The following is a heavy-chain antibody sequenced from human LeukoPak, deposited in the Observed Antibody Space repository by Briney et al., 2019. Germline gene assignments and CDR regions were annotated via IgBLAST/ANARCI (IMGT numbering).Heavy chain of an antibody. J-gene: IGHJ4*02. CDR1: GYTFTSSG. Sequence: ASVKVSCKASGYTFTSSGISWVRQAPGQGLEWMGWIRGPNGDTNYAQSLQGRVTVTTDTSTSTAYMELRSLRSDDTAVYYCVRDAGYGDYGPDYWGQGTLVTVSS. CDR2: IRGPNGDT. CDR3: VRDAGYGDYGPDY. D-gene: IGHD4-17*01. V-gene: IGHV1-18*01.